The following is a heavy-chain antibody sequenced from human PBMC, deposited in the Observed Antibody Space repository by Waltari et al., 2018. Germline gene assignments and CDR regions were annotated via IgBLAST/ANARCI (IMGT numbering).Heavy chain of an antibody. J-gene: IGHJ4*02. V-gene: IGHV1-2*06. CDR1: GYTFTASH. D-gene: IGHD6-6*01. CDR2: INPNRGGT. CDR3: ARQSSSSGLDY. Sequence: QVQLVQSGAEVKKPGASVTVSCKASGYTFTASHIHWVRQAPGPGLEWMGRINPNRGGTNYAQKFQGRVTMTRDTSISTAYMELSRLRSDDTAVYYCARQSSSSGLDYWGQGTLVTVSS.